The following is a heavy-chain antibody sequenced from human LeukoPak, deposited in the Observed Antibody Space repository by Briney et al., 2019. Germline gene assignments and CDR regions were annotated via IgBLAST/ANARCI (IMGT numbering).Heavy chain of an antibody. CDR1: GFTFSTYA. Sequence: GGSLRLSCAASGFTFSTYAMSWVRQAPGKGLEWVSAICGGDGSRYYADSVKGRFTISRDNSKNTLYLQMNSLRGEDTAVYYCAKGGSPSCYSSSGYWGQGTLVTVPS. J-gene: IGHJ4*02. CDR2: ICGGDGSR. V-gene: IGHV3-23*01. CDR3: AKGGSPSCYSSSGY. D-gene: IGHD2-2*01.